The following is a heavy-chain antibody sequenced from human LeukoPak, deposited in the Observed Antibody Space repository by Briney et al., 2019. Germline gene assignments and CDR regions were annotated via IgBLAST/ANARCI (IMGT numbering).Heavy chain of an antibody. J-gene: IGHJ4*02. Sequence: PGRSLRLSCAASGFTFSSYAMHWVRQAPGKGLEWVAVISYDGSNKYYADSVKGRFTISRDNSKNTLYLQMNSPRAEDTAVYYCARSRVDYGDYVGSDYWGQGTLVTVSS. V-gene: IGHV3-30-3*01. CDR1: GFTFSSYA. CDR3: ARSRVDYGDYVGSDY. CDR2: ISYDGSNK. D-gene: IGHD4-17*01.